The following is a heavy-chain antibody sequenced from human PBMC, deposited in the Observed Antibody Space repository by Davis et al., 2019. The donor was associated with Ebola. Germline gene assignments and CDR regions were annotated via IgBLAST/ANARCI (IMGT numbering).Heavy chain of an antibody. V-gene: IGHV4-59*08. J-gene: IGHJ3*02. D-gene: IGHD3-22*01. CDR1: GGSFSGYY. Sequence: SETLSLTCAVYGGSFSGYYWTWIRQPPGKGLEWIGYIYYSGSTNYNPSLKSRVTISVDTSKNQFSLKLSSVTAADTAVYYCARLLISGYSFPDAFDIWGQGTMVTVSS. CDR2: IYYSGST. CDR3: ARLLISGYSFPDAFDI.